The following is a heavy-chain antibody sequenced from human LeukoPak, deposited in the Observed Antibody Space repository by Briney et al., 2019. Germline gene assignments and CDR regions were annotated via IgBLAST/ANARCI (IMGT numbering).Heavy chain of an antibody. CDR3: ARRPKLTRYDSSGYYYGWFDP. CDR2: INPNSGGT. CDR1: GYTFTGYY. Sequence: GASVKVSCKASGYTFTGYYMHWVRQAPGQGLEWMGWINPNSGGTNYAQKFQGRVTMTRDTSISTAYMELSRLRSDDTAVYYCARRPKLTRYDSSGYYYGWFDPWGQGTLVTVSS. D-gene: IGHD3-22*01. V-gene: IGHV1-2*02. J-gene: IGHJ5*02.